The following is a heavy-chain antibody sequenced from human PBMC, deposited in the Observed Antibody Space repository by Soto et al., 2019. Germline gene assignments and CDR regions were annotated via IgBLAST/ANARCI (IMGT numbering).Heavy chain of an antibody. D-gene: IGHD3-22*01. CDR2: MNPNSGNT. V-gene: IGHV1-8*01. J-gene: IGHJ1*01. Sequence: QVQLVQSGAEVKKPGASVKVSCKTSGYSFTSHDINWVRQATGQGLEWMGWMNPNSGNTGYAQKFQGRVSMTRNTSISTAYMDLSSLRSDDTAVYYCARGLRDSSGKEYFQHWGQGTLVTVSS. CDR1: GYSFTSHD. CDR3: ARGLRDSSGKEYFQH.